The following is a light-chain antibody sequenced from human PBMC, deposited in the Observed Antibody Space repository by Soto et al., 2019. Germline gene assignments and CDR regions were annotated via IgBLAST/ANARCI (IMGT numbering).Light chain of an antibody. V-gene: IGKV1-5*01. Sequence: DIQMTPSPSTLSASVGDRLSITCRASQSITNWLAWYQQKPGTAPKLLIYHASTLESGVPSRFSGSGSGTEFTLTISSLQPEDFATYFCQQSYDTPWTFGQGTKVDIK. CDR3: QQSYDTPWT. CDR2: HAS. CDR1: QSITNW. J-gene: IGKJ1*01.